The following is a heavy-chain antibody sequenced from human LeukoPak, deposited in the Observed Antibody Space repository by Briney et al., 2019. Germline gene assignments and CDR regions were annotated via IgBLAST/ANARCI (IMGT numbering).Heavy chain of an antibody. CDR2: IYYSGST. Sequence: SETLSLTCTVSGGSISGSSYYWGWIRQPPGKGLEWIGSIYYSGSTYYNPSLKSRVTISVDTSKDQFSLKLSSVTAADTAVYYCARELYSNALDYWGQGTLVTVSS. CDR1: GGSISGSSYY. CDR3: ARELYSNALDY. D-gene: IGHD4-11*01. V-gene: IGHV4-39*07. J-gene: IGHJ4*02.